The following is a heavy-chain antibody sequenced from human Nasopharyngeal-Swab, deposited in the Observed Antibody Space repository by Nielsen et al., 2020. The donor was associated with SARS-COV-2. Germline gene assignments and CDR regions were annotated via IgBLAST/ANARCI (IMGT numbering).Heavy chain of an antibody. CDR3: VRDDGDVPGITASGPPGGY. V-gene: IGHV1-69*05. CDR1: GGTFSNSG. CDR2: IIPVFGTP. Sequence: SVKVSCKSSGGTFSNSGFSWVRQAPGQGLEWMGGIIPVFGTPLYAQKFQGRVTVTRDTSINTAYMELNSLTSDDTAVYFCVRDDGDVPGITASGPPGGYWGQGTLVTVSS. J-gene: IGHJ4*02. D-gene: IGHD6-13*01.